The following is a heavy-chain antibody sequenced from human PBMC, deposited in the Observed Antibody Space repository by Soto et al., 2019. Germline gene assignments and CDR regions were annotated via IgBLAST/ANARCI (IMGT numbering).Heavy chain of an antibody. CDR3: ARGYYDILTGYYPPFDY. D-gene: IGHD3-9*01. Sequence: SETLSLTCTVSGGSISSYYWSWIRQPPGKGLEWIGYIYYSGSTNYNPSLKSRVTISVDTSKNQFSLKLSSVTAADTAVYYCARGYYDILTGYYPPFDYWGQGTLVTVSS. J-gene: IGHJ4*02. V-gene: IGHV4-59*01. CDR1: GGSISSYY. CDR2: IYYSGST.